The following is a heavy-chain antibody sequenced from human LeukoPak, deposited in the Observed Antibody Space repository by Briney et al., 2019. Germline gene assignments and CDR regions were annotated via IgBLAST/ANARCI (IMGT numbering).Heavy chain of an antibody. CDR1: GGSISSGSYY. Sequence: SQTLSLTCTVSGGSISSGSYYWSWIRQPAGKGLEWIGRIYTSGSTNYNPSLKSRVTMSVDTSKNQFSLKLSSVTAADTAVYYCARSNYGDLLFDYWGQGTLVTVSS. J-gene: IGHJ4*02. CDR2: IYTSGST. D-gene: IGHD4-17*01. V-gene: IGHV4-61*02. CDR3: ARSNYGDLLFDY.